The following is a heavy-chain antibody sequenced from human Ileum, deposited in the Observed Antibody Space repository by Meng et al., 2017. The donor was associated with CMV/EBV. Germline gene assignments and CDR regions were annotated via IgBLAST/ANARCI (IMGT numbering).Heavy chain of an antibody. CDR3: ARRGNYIDY. CDR2: ITADGITT. Sequence: VQLFGAGGDLVQPGGSLRLSCAASGFTCSTNVMNWVRQAPGKGLEWVSSITADGITTYDADSVKGRFTISRDNSKNTLYLSMNSLRAEDTAVYYCARRGNYIDYWGQGTLVTVSS. J-gene: IGHJ4*02. V-gene: IGHV3-23*01. D-gene: IGHD1-26*01. CDR1: GFTCSTNV.